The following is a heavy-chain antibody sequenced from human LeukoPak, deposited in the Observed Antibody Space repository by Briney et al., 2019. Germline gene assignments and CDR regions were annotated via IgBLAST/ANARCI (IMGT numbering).Heavy chain of an antibody. D-gene: IGHD2/OR15-2a*01. J-gene: IGHJ3*02. CDR1: GGTFSSYA. CDR2: IIPIFGTA. CDR3: ARDPGGEYYGAFDI. Sequence: SVKVSCKASGGTFSSYAISWVRQAPGQGLEWMRGIIPIFGTANYAQKFQGRVTITADESTSTAYMELSSLRSEDTAVYYCARDPGGEYYGAFDIWGQGTMVSVSS. V-gene: IGHV1-69*13.